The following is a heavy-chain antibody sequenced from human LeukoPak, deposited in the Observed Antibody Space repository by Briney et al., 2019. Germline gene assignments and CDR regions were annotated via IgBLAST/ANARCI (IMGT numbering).Heavy chain of an antibody. V-gene: IGHV3-30*04. CDR1: GFTFSSYA. CDR2: ISYDGSNK. Sequence: GGSLRLSCAASGFTFSSYAMHWVRQAPGKGLEWVAVISYDGSNKYYADSVKGRFTISRDNSKNTLYLQMNSLRAEDTAVYYCARGGGVLLWFAYYGMDVWGQGTTVTVSS. CDR3: ARGGGVLLWFAYYGMDV. D-gene: IGHD3-10*01. J-gene: IGHJ6*02.